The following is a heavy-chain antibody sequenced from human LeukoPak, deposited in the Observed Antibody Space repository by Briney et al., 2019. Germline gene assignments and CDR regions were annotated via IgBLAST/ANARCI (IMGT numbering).Heavy chain of an antibody. CDR2: ISYDGSTK. V-gene: IGHV3-30*03. CDR1: GLTLSRYS. CDR3: AGVPNVREGEWFDP. Sequence: GGSLRLSCAASGLTLSRYSMHWVRQAPGKGLEWVAVISYDGSTKNYADSVKDRFTISRDNSENTLYLQMSSLRAEDTAVYYCAGVPNVREGEWFDPWGQGTLVTVSS. D-gene: IGHD3-16*01. J-gene: IGHJ5*02.